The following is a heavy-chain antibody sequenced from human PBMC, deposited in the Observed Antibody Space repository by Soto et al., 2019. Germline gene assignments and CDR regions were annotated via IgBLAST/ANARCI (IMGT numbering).Heavy chain of an antibody. CDR2: INAGNGNT. Sequence: QVQLVQSGAEVKKPGASVKVSCKASGYTFTSYAMHWVRQAPGQRLEWMGWINAGNGNTKYSQKFQGRVTITRDTTASTAYMEQSSLRSEDTAAYYCARDLGGWPDYWGQGTLVTVSS. D-gene: IGHD6-19*01. CDR1: GYTFTSYA. J-gene: IGHJ4*02. CDR3: ARDLGGWPDY. V-gene: IGHV1-3*01.